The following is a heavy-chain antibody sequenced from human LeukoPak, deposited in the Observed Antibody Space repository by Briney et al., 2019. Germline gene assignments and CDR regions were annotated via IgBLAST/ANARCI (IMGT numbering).Heavy chain of an antibody. CDR3: ARTVPQLVLAFDI. D-gene: IGHD6-13*01. CDR1: GGSISSSSYY. CDR2: IYYSGST. V-gene: IGHV4-39*01. J-gene: IGHJ3*02. Sequence: SETLSLTCTVSGGSISSSSYYWGWIRQPPGKGLEWIGSIYYSGSTYYNPSLKSRVTISVDTSKNQFSLKLSSVTAADTAVYYCARTVPQLVLAFDIWGQGTMVTVSS.